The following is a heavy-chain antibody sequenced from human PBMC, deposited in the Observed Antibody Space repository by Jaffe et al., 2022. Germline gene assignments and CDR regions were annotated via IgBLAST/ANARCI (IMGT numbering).Heavy chain of an antibody. CDR3: AREVTMVRGVIITHDAFDI. D-gene: IGHD3-10*01. CDR2: IYTSGST. CDR1: GGSISSGSYY. V-gene: IGHV4-61*02. J-gene: IGHJ3*02. Sequence: QVQLQESGPGLVKPSQTLSLTCTVSGGSISSGSYYWSWIRQPAGKGLEWIGRIYTSGSTNYNPSLKSRVTISVDTSKNQFSLKLSSVTAADTAVYYCAREVTMVRGVIITHDAFDIWGQGTMVTVSS.